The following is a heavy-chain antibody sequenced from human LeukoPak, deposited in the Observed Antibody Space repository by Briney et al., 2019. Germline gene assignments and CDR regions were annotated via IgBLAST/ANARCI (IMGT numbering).Heavy chain of an antibody. J-gene: IGHJ6*03. CDR1: GGSISSSSYY. D-gene: IGHD4-23*01. Sequence: SETLSLTCTVSGGSISSSSYYWGWIRQPPGKGLEWIGSIYYSGSTYYNPSHKSRVTISVDTSKNQFSLKLSSVTAADTAVYYCARVSGGTTPVTQYYYYYMDVWGKGTTVTVSS. CDR3: ARVSGGTTPVTQYYYYYMDV. CDR2: IYYSGST. V-gene: IGHV4-39*07.